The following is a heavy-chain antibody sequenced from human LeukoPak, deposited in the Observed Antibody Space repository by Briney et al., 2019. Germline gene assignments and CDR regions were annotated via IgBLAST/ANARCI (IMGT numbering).Heavy chain of an antibody. D-gene: IGHD3-9*01. V-gene: IGHV3-15*01. Sequence: PGGSLRLSCAASGFTFSNAWMSWVRQAPGKGLEWVGRIKSKTDGGTTDYAAPVKGRFTISRDDSKYTLYLQMSSLKTEDTAVYYCTTDASDDWNYYDYWGQGTLVTVSS. CDR3: TTDASDDWNYYDY. CDR1: GFTFSNAW. J-gene: IGHJ4*02. CDR2: IKSKTDGGTT.